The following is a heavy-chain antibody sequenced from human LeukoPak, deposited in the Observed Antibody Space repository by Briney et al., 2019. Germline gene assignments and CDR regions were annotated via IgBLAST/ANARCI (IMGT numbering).Heavy chain of an antibody. CDR1: GFTFKTYG. CDR2: ISSSSSTI. CDR3: ARAGLGYSYGTGYYYYMDV. Sequence: ARSLRLSYAAPGFTFKTYGMNWVRQAPGKGLEWVSYISSSSSTISYADSVKGRFTISRDNAKNSLYLQMNSLRAEDTAVYYCARAGLGYSYGTGYYYYMDVWGKGTTVTVSS. D-gene: IGHD5-18*01. J-gene: IGHJ6*03. V-gene: IGHV3-48*04.